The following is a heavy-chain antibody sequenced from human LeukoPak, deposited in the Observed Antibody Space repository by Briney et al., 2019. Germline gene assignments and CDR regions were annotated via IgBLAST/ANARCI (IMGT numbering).Heavy chain of an antibody. J-gene: IGHJ4*02. Sequence: PGGSLRLSCTRSGLTFGDDAMSWVRQAPGKGLEWVANIKQDGSEKNYVDSVKGRFTISRDNAKNSLYLQMNSLRAEDTSVYYCARYSSVGDLGQGTLVTVSS. CDR1: GLTFGDDA. CDR3: ARYSSVGD. CDR2: IKQDGSEK. D-gene: IGHD2-15*01. V-gene: IGHV3-7*01.